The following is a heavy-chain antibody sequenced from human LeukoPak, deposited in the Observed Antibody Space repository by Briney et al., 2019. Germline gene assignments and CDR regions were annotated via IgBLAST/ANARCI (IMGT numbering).Heavy chain of an antibody. CDR2: LSGSGGNT. CDR3: AKGSYYYDSAAYFDY. J-gene: IGHJ4*02. CDR1: GFTFSSYA. Sequence: PGGSLRLSCAASGFTFSSYAMSWVRQAPGKGLGWVSTLSGSGGNTYYADSVKGRVTISRDNSKNTLYLQMNSLRAEDTAVYHCAKGSYYYDSAAYFDYWGQGTLVTVSS. V-gene: IGHV3-23*01. D-gene: IGHD3-22*01.